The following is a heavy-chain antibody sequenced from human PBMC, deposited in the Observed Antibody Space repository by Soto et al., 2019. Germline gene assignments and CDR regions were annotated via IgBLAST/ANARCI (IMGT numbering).Heavy chain of an antibody. CDR2: ISGSGGST. V-gene: IGHV3-23*01. CDR3: AKDSSLSPPDY. J-gene: IGHJ4*02. CDR1: GFTFSNCG. D-gene: IGHD2-2*01. Sequence: HPGGSLRLSCAASGFTFSNCGMSWVRQAPGKGLEWVSAISGSGGSTYYADSVKGRFTISRDNSKNTMYLQMNSLRAEDTAVYYCAKDSSLSPPDYWGQGTLVTVSS.